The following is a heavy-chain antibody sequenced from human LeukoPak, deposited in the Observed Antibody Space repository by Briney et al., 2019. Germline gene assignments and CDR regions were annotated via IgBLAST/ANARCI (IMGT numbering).Heavy chain of an antibody. J-gene: IGHJ6*02. CDR2: IYTCAST. Sequence: PSQTLSLTCTFSVGSISSGSYYWSWIRQPAGKGLEWIGRIYTCASTNYNPSLKSRVTISVDTSKNQFSLKLSSVTAADTAVYYCARAYYSNYVDGMDVWGQGTTVTVSS. D-gene: IGHD4-11*01. CDR3: ARAYYSNYVDGMDV. CDR1: VGSISSGSYY. V-gene: IGHV4-61*02.